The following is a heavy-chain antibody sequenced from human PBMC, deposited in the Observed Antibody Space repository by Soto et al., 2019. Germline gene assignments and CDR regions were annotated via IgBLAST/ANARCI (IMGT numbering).Heavy chain of an antibody. CDR3: ARDYCSGGSCYSAAFDL. J-gene: IGHJ3*01. Sequence: GGSLRLSCAASGFTFSSYAMSWVRQAPGKGLEWVSSITGSGGTTYYADSVKGRFTISRDNAKNTLYLQMNSLRAEDTAVYYCARDYCSGGSCYSAAFDLWGKGTMVTV. CDR1: GFTFSSYA. V-gene: IGHV3-23*01. CDR2: ITGSGGTT. D-gene: IGHD2-15*01.